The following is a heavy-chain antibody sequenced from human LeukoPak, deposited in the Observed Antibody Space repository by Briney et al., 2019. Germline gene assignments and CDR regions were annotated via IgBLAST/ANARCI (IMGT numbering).Heavy chain of an antibody. CDR2: IIPIFGTA. Sequence: SVKVSCKASGGTFSSYAISWVRQAPGQGLEWMGGIIPIFGTANYAQKFQGRVTITADESTSTAYMELSSLRSEDTAVYYCARFGWGPNYYWYFDLWGRGTLVTVSS. V-gene: IGHV1-69*13. D-gene: IGHD7-27*01. CDR3: ARFGWGPNYYWYFDL. J-gene: IGHJ2*01. CDR1: GGTFSSYA.